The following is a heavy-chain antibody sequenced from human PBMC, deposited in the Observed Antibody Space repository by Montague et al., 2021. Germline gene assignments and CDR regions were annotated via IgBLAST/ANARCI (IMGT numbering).Heavy chain of an antibody. D-gene: IGHD5-12*01. J-gene: IGHJ2*01. CDR1: GGSISSSSYY. CDR2: IYYSGST. Sequence: SETLSLTCTVSGGSISSSSYYWGWIRQPPGKGLEWIGSIYYSGSTYYNPSLKSRLTISVDTSKNQFSLKLSSVTAADTAVYYCARPNIVTIHWYFDLWGRGTLVLVSS. V-gene: IGHV4-39*01. CDR3: ARPNIVTIHWYFDL.